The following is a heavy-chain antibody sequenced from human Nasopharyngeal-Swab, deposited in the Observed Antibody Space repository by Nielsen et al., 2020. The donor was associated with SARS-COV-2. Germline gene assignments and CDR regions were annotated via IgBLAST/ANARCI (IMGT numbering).Heavy chain of an antibody. CDR1: GGSVSGYS. D-gene: IGHD6-19*01. V-gene: IGHV4-34*12. CDR3: ARISGWYWLDP. Sequence: ESLSLTCAVYGGSVSGYSWIWVRQHQGQGLEWIGQMLYSGSTNYNQSLKSRVTISADTSKNQSSLKVNSVTATGPAVYYCARISGWYWLDPYSQGTVFTVSS. CDR2: MLYSGST. J-gene: IGHJ5*02.